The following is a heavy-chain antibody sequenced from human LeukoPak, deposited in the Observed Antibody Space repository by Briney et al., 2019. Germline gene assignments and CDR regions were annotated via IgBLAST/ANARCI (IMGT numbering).Heavy chain of an antibody. CDR1: GFTFSSYS. D-gene: IGHD3-10*01. V-gene: IGHV3-48*04. CDR2: ISSSSSII. Sequence: GGSLRLSCAASGFTFSSYSMNWVRQAPGKGLEWVSYISSSSSIIYYADSVKGRFTISRDNAKNSLYLQMNSLRAEDTAVYYCARAPYGSGSLSGDYWGQGTLVTVSS. J-gene: IGHJ4*02. CDR3: ARAPYGSGSLSGDY.